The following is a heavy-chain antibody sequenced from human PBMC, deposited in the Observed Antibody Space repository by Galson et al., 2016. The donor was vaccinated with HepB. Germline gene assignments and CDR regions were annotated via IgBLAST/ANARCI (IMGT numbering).Heavy chain of an antibody. J-gene: IGHJ2*01. V-gene: IGHV3-33*05. Sequence: SLRLSCAASRFKFSNYGMHWVRQAPGQGLEWVAVISSDGSKQYYADTVKGRFTISRDNSTNTLSLQMSSLTVGDTAVYYCTRDGRSSYFDLWGRGTLVTVSS. CDR1: RFKFSNYG. CDR3: TRDGRSSYFDL. CDR2: ISSDGSKQ.